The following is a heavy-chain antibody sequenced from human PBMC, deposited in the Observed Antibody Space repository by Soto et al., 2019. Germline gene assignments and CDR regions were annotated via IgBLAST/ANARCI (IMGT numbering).Heavy chain of an antibody. CDR1: GFTFSSYA. D-gene: IGHD1-26*01. J-gene: IGHJ4*02. V-gene: IGHV3-23*01. CDR2: ISGSGGST. Sequence: GGSLRLSCAASGFTFSSYAMGWVRQAPGKGLEWVSAISGSGGSTYYADSVKGRFTISRDNSKNTLYLQMNSLRAEDTAVYYCAKVPKWATIFDYWGQGPLVTVCS. CDR3: AKVPKWATIFDY.